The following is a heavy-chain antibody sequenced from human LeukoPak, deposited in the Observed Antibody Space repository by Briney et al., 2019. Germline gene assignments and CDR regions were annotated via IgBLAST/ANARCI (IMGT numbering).Heavy chain of an antibody. CDR1: GGSISSYY. Sequence: SETLSLTCTVSGGSISSYYWSWIRQPPGKGLEWIGYIYYSGSTNYNPSLKSRVTISVDTSRTQFSLKLSSVTAADTAVYYCARVRRMGASLGWFDPWGQGTLVTVSS. J-gene: IGHJ5*02. V-gene: IGHV4-59*01. CDR3: ARVRRMGASLGWFDP. CDR2: IYYSGST. D-gene: IGHD3-16*01.